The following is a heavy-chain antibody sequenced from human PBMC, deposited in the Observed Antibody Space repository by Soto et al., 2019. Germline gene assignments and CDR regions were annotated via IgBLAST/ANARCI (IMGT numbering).Heavy chain of an antibody. Sequence: GGSLRLSCAASGFTFSGSAMHWVRQASGKGLEWVGRIRSKANSYATAYAASVKGRFTISRDDSKNTAYLQMNSLKTEDTAVYYCTVMCSSTSCYETNYYYYGMDVWGQGTTVTVSS. CDR1: GFTFSGSA. J-gene: IGHJ6*02. D-gene: IGHD2-2*01. V-gene: IGHV3-73*01. CDR2: IRSKANSYAT. CDR3: TVMCSSTSCYETNYYYYGMDV.